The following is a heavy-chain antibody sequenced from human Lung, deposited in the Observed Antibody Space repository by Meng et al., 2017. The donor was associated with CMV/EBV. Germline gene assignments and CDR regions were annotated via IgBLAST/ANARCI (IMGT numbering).Heavy chain of an antibody. Sequence: QLPLRGSGPGLGKPSGTLSLTCAVSGGSISISTWWSWVRQPPGKGLEWIGEIYHSGGTNYNPSLRGRVTISLDKSKNQFSLTLRSVTAADTAVYYCARDPYATGWAGWGQGTLVTVSS. CDR2: IYHSGGT. CDR1: GGSISISTW. D-gene: IGHD6-19*01. J-gene: IGHJ4*02. V-gene: IGHV4-4*02. CDR3: ARDPYATGWAG.